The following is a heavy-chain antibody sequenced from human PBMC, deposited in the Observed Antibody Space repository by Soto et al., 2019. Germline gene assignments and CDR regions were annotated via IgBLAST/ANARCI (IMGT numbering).Heavy chain of an antibody. Sequence: PSETLSLTCAVYGGSFSGYYWSWIRQPPGKGLEWIGEINHSGSTNYNPSLKSRVTISVDTSKNQFSLKLSSVTAADTAVYYCARLNPMVCGQGTLVTVSS. CDR1: GGSFSGYY. CDR3: ARLNPMV. CDR2: INHSGST. J-gene: IGHJ1*01. D-gene: IGHD2-8*01. V-gene: IGHV4-34*01.